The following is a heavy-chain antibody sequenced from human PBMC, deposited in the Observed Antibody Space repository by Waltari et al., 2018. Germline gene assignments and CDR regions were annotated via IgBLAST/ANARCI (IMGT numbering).Heavy chain of an antibody. CDR3: AKELGYCSGGSCYRGDDAFDI. D-gene: IGHD2-15*01. CDR2: IYSGGSST. V-gene: IGHV3-23*03. CDR1: GFTFSSYA. J-gene: IGHJ3*02. Sequence: EVQLLESGGGLVQPGGSLRLSCAASGFTFSSYAMSWVRQAPGKGLEWVSVIYSGGSSTSCADSVKGRFTISRDNSKNTLYLQMNSLRAEDTAVYYCAKELGYCSGGSCYRGDDAFDIWGQGTMVTVSS.